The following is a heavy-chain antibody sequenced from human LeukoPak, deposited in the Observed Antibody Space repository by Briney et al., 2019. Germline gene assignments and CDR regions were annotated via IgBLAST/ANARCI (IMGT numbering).Heavy chain of an antibody. V-gene: IGHV3-30*02. CDR2: IRYEGSNK. D-gene: IGHD7-27*01. J-gene: IGHJ4*02. Sequence: PGGSLRLSCAASGFTFSSYGMHWVRQAPGKGLGWGAFIRYEGSNKYYADSVKGRFTISRDNSKNTLYLQINSLSAEDTAVYYCAKDRTNWAPYYFDYWGQGTLVTVSS. CDR1: GFTFSSYG. CDR3: AKDRTNWAPYYFDY.